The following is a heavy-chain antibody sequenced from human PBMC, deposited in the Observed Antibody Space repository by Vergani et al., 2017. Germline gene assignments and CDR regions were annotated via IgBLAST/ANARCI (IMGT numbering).Heavy chain of an antibody. J-gene: IGHJ5*02. D-gene: IGHD4-11*01. CDR3: ARRVRTTVTTWWFDP. Sequence: EVQLVQSGAEVKKPGESLKISCKGSGYSFTSYWIGLVRQMPGKGLEWMGIIYPGDSDTRYSPSFQGQVTISADKSISTAYLQWSSLKASDTAMYYCARRVRTTVTTWWFDPWGQGTLVTVSS. V-gene: IGHV5-51*01. CDR1: GYSFTSYW. CDR2: IYPGDSDT.